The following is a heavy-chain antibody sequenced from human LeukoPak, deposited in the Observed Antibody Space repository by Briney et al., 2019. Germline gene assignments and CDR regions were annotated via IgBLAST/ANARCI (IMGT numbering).Heavy chain of an antibody. CDR3: AKAYSSYFDY. J-gene: IGHJ4*02. Sequence: GGSLRLSCAASGFTFSSYGMHWVRQAPGKGLEWVAFIRYDGSNKYYADSVKGRFTISRDHSKNTLYLQMNSLRAEDTAVYYCAKAYSSYFDYWGQGTLVTVSS. CDR2: IRYDGSNK. V-gene: IGHV3-30*02. CDR1: GFTFSSYG. D-gene: IGHD6-13*01.